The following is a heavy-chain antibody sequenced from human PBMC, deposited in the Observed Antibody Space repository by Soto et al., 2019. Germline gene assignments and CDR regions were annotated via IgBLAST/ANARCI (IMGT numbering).Heavy chain of an antibody. Sequence: ASVKVSCKASGYTFTGYYMHWVRQAPGQGLEWMGWINPNSGGTNYAQKFQGWVTMTRDTSISTAYMELSRLRSDDTAVYYCARGLGRGGIVVKNYYYYYGMDVWGQGTTVTVSS. CDR1: GYTFTGYY. J-gene: IGHJ6*02. CDR3: ARGLGRGGIVVKNYYYYYGMDV. V-gene: IGHV1-2*04. CDR2: INPNSGGT. D-gene: IGHD3-22*01.